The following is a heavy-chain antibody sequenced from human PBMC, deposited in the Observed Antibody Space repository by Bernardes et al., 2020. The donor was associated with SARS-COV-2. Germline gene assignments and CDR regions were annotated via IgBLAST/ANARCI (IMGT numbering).Heavy chain of an antibody. Sequence: SETLSLTCAVYGGSFSGYYWSWIRQPPGKGLEWIGEINHSGSTNYNPSLKSRVTISVDTSKNQFSLKLSSVTAADTAVYYCARGEGGASYYYGMDVWGQGTTVTVSS. CDR3: ARGEGGASYYYGMDV. V-gene: IGHV4-34*01. CDR2: INHSGST. D-gene: IGHD3-16*01. CDR1: GGSFSGYY. J-gene: IGHJ6*02.